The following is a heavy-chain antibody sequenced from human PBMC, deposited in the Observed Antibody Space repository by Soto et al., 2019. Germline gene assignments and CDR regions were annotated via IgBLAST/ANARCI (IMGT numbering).Heavy chain of an antibody. CDR3: ARGPYYDLIWNYYYMDV. J-gene: IGHJ6*03. CDR1: GGSISGHY. D-gene: IGHD3-16*01. CDR2: MYYSGST. V-gene: IGHV4-59*08. Sequence: QVQLQESGPGLVKPSENLSLSCSVSGGSISGHYWSWVRQTPGKGLEWIGYMYYSGSTNYNPSLKSRVTISVDTSKNHFSLRLTSVTAADTAVYYCARGPYYDLIWNYYYMDVWGKGTTVTVSS.